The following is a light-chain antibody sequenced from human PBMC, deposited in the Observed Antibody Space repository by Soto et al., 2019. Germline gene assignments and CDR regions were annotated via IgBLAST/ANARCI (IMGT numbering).Light chain of an antibody. CDR3: SSYTSSSTPYV. Sequence: QSVPTQPASVSGAPVQSITISPTGTSSDGGGYNYVSWYQQHPVKAPKLMIYDVTKRPSGVSDRFSGSKSGNTASLTISGLQAEDEADYYCSSYTSSSTPYVFGTGTKVTVL. J-gene: IGLJ1*01. CDR2: DVT. V-gene: IGLV2-14*01. CDR1: SSDGGGYNY.